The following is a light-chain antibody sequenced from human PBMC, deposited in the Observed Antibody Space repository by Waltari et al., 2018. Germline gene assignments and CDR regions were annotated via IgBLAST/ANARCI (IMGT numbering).Light chain of an antibody. CDR3: AAWDDSLNAWM. J-gene: IGLJ3*02. Sequence: QSVLTQPPSTSGTPGQRVTISCSGSSSNVGPNYVSWYQQLPGTATTLLIYNNNRQPSGVPDRFSGSKSGTSASLAISGLQSEDEADYYCAAWDDSLNAWMFGGGTKLTVL. CDR2: NNN. V-gene: IGLV1-44*01. CDR1: SSNVGPNY.